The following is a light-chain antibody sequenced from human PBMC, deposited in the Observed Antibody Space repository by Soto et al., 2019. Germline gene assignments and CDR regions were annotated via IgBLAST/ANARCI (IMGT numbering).Light chain of an antibody. V-gene: IGKV3-20*01. J-gene: IGKJ1*01. CDR2: DAF. CDR1: RTVNSQ. Sequence: EIVLSQSPASVSLSPGERAILSCRASRTVNSQLAWYQQKPGQAPRLLIYDAFNRAAGIPARFSGSGSGTDFTLAISRLEPEDFAVYYCQQYGSSPWAFGQGTKVDIK. CDR3: QQYGSSPWA.